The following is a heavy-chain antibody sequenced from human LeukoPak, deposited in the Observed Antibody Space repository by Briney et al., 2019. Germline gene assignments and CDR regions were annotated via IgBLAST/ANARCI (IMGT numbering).Heavy chain of an antibody. CDR3: ARDTLLGYCSSTSCWSWFDP. J-gene: IGHJ5*02. CDR2: IYTSGST. V-gene: IGHV4-4*07. CDR1: GGSISSYY. D-gene: IGHD2-2*01. Sequence: SETLSLTCTVSGGSISSYYWSWIRQPAGKGLEWIGRIYTSGSTNYNPSLKSRVTMSVDTSKNQFSLKLSSVTAADTAVYYCARDTLLGYCSSTSCWSWFDPWGQGTLVTVSS.